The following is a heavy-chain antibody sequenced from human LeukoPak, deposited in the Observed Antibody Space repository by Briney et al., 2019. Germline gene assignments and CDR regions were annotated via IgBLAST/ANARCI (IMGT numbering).Heavy chain of an antibody. CDR2: ISDSGNT. CDR3: AKAPVATCRGAYCYPFDY. D-gene: IGHD2-21*01. CDR1: GFTLSSYA. J-gene: IGHJ4*02. V-gene: IGHV3-23*01. Sequence: GGSLRLSCAVSGFTLSSYAMSWVRQAPGKGLEWVSAISDSGNTYHADSVKGRFTISRDSSKNTLFLQMNRLRPEDAAVYYCAKAPVATCRGAYCYPFDYWGQGTLVTVSS.